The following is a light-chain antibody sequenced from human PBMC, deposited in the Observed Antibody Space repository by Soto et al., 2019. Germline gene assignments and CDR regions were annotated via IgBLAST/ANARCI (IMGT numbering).Light chain of an antibody. Sequence: EIVLTQSPATLSLSPGERATLSCRASQSVSSYLAWYQQKPGQAPRPLIHDASNRATGIPARFSGSGSGTDFTLTISSLEPEDFAVYYCQQRSNWLGTFGPGTKVD. CDR2: DAS. CDR1: QSVSSY. V-gene: IGKV3-11*01. J-gene: IGKJ3*01. CDR3: QQRSNWLGT.